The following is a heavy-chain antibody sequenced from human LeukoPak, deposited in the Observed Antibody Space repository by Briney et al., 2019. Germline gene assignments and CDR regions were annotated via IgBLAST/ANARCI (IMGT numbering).Heavy chain of an antibody. V-gene: IGHV1-18*01. CDR3: ARTLFGVVMSLRFDP. Sequence: ASVKVSCKASGYTFTSYGISWVRQAPGQGLEWMGWVSAYNGNTNYAQKLQGRVTMTRNTSISTAYMELSSLRSEDTAVYYCARTLFGVVMSLRFDPWGQGTLVTVSS. CDR2: VSAYNGNT. J-gene: IGHJ5*02. D-gene: IGHD3-3*01. CDR1: GYTFTSYG.